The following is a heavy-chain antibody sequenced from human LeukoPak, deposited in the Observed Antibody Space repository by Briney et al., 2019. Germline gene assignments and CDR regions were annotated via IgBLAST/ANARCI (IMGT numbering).Heavy chain of an antibody. Sequence: PSETLSLTCTVSGGSISSSSYYWGWIRQPPGKGLEWIGSIYYSGSTYYNPSLKSRVTISEDTSKNQFSLKLSSVTAADTAVYYCARVGYDFWSGYYHFDYWGQGTLVTVSS. D-gene: IGHD3-3*01. CDR2: IYYSGST. V-gene: IGHV4-39*07. J-gene: IGHJ4*02. CDR3: ARVGYDFWSGYYHFDY. CDR1: GGSISSSSYY.